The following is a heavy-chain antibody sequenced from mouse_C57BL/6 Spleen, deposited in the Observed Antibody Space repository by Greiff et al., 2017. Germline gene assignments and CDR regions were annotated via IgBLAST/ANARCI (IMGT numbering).Heavy chain of an antibody. D-gene: IGHD1-1*01. V-gene: IGHV1-7*01. CDR1: GYTFTSYW. J-gene: IGHJ4*01. CDR3: ATGSSRKNAMDY. Sequence: QVTLQQSGAELAKPGASVKLSCKASGYTFTSYWMHWVKQRPGTGLEWIGFIYPSSGSPKYNKKFKDKATLTADKASSTAYMQLSSLTYEDTADDYCATGSSRKNAMDYWGQGTSVTVAS. CDR2: IYPSSGSP.